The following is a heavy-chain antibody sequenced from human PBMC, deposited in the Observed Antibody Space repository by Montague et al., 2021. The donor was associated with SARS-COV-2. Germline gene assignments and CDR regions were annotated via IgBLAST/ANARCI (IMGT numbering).Heavy chain of an antibody. D-gene: IGHD3-9*01. V-gene: IGHV4-39*01. CDR2: LDYSCXT. CDR3: ARPQPYYDLLTGNPFDV. CDR1: GGSVSSSTYS. J-gene: IGHJ3*01. Sequence: SETLSLTCAVSGGSVSSSTYSWARIPQPTGKGLAGLGSLDYSCXTXPXXXXRXPATIFVDTSQNPFYLPLSSVAAADTTVYYCARPQPYYDLLTGNPFDVWGQGTMV.